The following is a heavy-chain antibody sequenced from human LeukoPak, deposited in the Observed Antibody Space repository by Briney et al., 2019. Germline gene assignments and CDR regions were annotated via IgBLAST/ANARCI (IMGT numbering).Heavy chain of an antibody. V-gene: IGHV4-59*02. D-gene: IGHD3-22*01. CDR2: IYYTET. CDR3: ARERGYSHYFDY. CDR1: GGSVSNYY. Sequence: ASETLSLTCAVSGGSVSNYYWSWIRQSPGKGLEWIGYIYYTETSYNPSLKSRVTISVDTSKNQFSLKLSSVTAADTAVYYCARERGYSHYFDYWGQGTLVTVSS. J-gene: IGHJ4*02.